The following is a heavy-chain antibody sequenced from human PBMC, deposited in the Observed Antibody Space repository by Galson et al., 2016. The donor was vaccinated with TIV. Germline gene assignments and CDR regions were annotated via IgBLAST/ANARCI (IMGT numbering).Heavy chain of an antibody. D-gene: IGHD2-8*02. V-gene: IGHV3-21*01. CDR3: ARIIGYWVGYYTMDV. Sequence: SLRLSCAASGFTFSGHSMNWVRQAPGKGLEWVSSISNSGDYIYYSDSMKGRFTISRDNAKKSLYLQMRSLRAEDTAVYYCARIIGYWVGYYTMDVWGQGTTVTVSS. CDR2: ISNSGDYI. J-gene: IGHJ6*02. CDR1: GFTFSGHS.